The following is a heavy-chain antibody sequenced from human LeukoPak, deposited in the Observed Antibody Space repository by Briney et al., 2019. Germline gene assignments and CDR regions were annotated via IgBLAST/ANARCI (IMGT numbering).Heavy chain of an antibody. V-gene: IGHV3-23*01. J-gene: IGHJ4*02. D-gene: IGHD3-10*01. CDR1: GFTFSTYA. Sequence: TGGSLRLSCAASGFTFSTYAMSWVRQAPGKGLEWVSTISGGGGGTYYAGSVKGRCTISRDNSKNTLYLQMNSLRAEDTAMYFCAKGNALITPTYYDHGGQGTRVTVSS. CDR3: AKGNALITPTYYDH. CDR2: ISGGGGGT.